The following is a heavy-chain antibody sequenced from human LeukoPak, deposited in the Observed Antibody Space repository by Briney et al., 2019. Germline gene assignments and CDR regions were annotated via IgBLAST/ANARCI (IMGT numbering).Heavy chain of an antibody. CDR1: GFTFSSYA. CDR3: ARAAANPRAFDY. V-gene: IGHV3-23*01. J-gene: IGHJ4*02. D-gene: IGHD6-13*01. Sequence: GGSLRLSCAASGFTFSSYAMSWVRQAPGKGLEWVSGISASRGSTYYADSVKGRFTISRDNSKNTLYLQMNSLRAEDTAVYYCARAAANPRAFDYWGQGTLVTVSS. CDR2: ISASRGST.